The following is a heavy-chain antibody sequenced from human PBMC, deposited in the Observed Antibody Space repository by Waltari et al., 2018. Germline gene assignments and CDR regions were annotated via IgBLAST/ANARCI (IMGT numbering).Heavy chain of an antibody. D-gene: IGHD3-22*01. V-gene: IGHV3-74*01. CDR2: INSDGSGT. J-gene: IGHJ6*03. CDR3: AREPSPDSSGYFYYYMDV. Sequence: EVQLVESGGGLVRPGGPLRLSCEAPGFPFFRSWMTGVAQAPGKGLVWVSRINSDGSGTIYADSVKGRFTISRDNAKNTLYLQLNSLRVEDTAVYYCAREPSPDSSGYFYYYMDVWGKGTTVTVSS. CDR1: GFPFFRSW.